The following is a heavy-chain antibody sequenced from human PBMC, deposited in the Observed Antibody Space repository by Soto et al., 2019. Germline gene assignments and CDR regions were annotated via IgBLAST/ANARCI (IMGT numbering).Heavy chain of an antibody. Sequence: GGSLRLSCAASGFTFNSYGMHWVRQGPGNGLEWVAFISYDSTKTYYADSVKGRFTISRDNSNSALYVQMNSLTGEDTAVYYCARTRSAWSDFHYYSLDVWGQGTTVTVSS. CDR3: ARTRSAWSDFHYYSLDV. CDR2: ISYDSTKT. V-gene: IGHV3-30*03. CDR1: GFTFNSYG. J-gene: IGHJ6*02. D-gene: IGHD1-26*01.